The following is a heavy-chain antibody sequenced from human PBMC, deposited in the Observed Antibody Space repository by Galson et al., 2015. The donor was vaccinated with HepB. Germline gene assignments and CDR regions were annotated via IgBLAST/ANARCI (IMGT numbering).Heavy chain of an antibody. D-gene: IGHD6-19*01. CDR1: GFTFSSYE. CDR2: ISSSGSTI. Sequence: SLRLSCAASGFTFSSYEMNWVRQAPGKGLEWVSYISSSGSTIYYADSVKGRFTISRDNAKNSLYLQMNSLRAEDTAVYYCARDVYQHSGWGPIIDYWGQGTLVTVSS. J-gene: IGHJ4*02. V-gene: IGHV3-48*03. CDR3: ARDVYQHSGWGPIIDY.